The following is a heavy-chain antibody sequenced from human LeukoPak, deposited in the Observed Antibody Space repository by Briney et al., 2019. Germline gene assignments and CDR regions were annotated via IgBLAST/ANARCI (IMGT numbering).Heavy chain of an antibody. CDR1: GFTFSSYA. J-gene: IGHJ4*02. V-gene: IGHV3-64*01. CDR2: ISSNGGST. D-gene: IGHD3-10*01. CDR3: ARDQLLWFGAFDY. Sequence: GSLTLFCAASGFTFSSYAMHWVRQAPGKGLEYVSAISSNGGSTYYANSVKGRFTISRDNSKNTLYLQMGSLRAEDMAVYYCARDQLLWFGAFDYWGQRTLVTASS.